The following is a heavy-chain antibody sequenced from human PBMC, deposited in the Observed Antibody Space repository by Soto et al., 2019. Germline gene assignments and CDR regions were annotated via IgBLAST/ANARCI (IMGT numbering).Heavy chain of an antibody. Sequence: NPSETLSLTCTVSGGSVSSGDYFWSWLRQSPGKRLEWIAYIYYTGSTNYKPSLKSRATISVDTSKSQVSLTLTSMTAANAALYYCARSPNYYYYGFDVWGRGTGVTVSS. CDR3: ARSPNYYYYGFDV. J-gene: IGHJ6*04. D-gene: IGHD3-10*01. CDR2: IYYTGST. V-gene: IGHV4-61*08. CDR1: GGSVSSGDYF.